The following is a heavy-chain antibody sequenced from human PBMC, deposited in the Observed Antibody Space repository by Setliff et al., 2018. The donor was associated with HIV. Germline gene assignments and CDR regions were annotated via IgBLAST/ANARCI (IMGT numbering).Heavy chain of an antibody. CDR2: INYSGST. V-gene: IGHV4-39*07. J-gene: IGHJ6*03. CDR1: GESISSKNYY. Sequence: SETLSLTCIVSGESISSKNYYWGWIRQPPGKGLEWIGSINYSGSTYYNPSLKSRVTISGDTSKNQFSLKMTSVTAADTAVYYCARVSPLTHYYYMDMWGKGTTVTVSS. D-gene: IGHD7-27*01. CDR3: ARVSPLTHYYYMDM.